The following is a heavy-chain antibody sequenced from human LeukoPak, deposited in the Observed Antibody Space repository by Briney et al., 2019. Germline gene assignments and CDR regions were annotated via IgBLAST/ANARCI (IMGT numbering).Heavy chain of an antibody. D-gene: IGHD4-17*01. CDR3: TRMTTGHDY. J-gene: IGHJ4*02. V-gene: IGHV4-34*01. Sequence: SDTLSLTCAVSGVSFNNYYWSWVRQTPGKGLEWIGEINHSGYTNDSPSLKSRVTLSIETSRKQFSLNLRSVTVADTGIYYCTRMTTGHDYWGQGTLVTVSS. CDR1: GVSFNNYY. CDR2: INHSGYT.